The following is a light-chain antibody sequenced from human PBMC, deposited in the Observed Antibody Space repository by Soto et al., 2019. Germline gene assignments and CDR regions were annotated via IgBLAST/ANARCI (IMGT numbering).Light chain of an antibody. CDR2: LGS. CDR3: MQARQTPIT. Sequence: MTQSPSSLSASVGDRVTITCRASHYITNYLNWYLQKPGQSPQLLIYLGSNRASGVPDRFSGSGSGTDFTLKISRVEAEDVGIYYCMQARQTPITFGQGTRLEIK. V-gene: IGKV2-28*01. CDR1: HYITNY. J-gene: IGKJ5*01.